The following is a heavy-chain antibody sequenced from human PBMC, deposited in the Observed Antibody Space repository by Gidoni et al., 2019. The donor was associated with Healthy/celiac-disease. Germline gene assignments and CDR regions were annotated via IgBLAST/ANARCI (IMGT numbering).Heavy chain of an antibody. J-gene: IGHJ4*02. V-gene: IGHV3-21*01. CDR3: ARVETYCSGGSCIPPLPDY. CDR2: ISSSSSYI. Sequence: NWVRQAPGKGLEWVSSISSSSSYIYYADSVKGRFTISRDNAKNSLYLQMNSLRAEDTAVYYCARVETYCSGGSCIPPLPDYWGQGTLVTVSS. D-gene: IGHD2-15*01.